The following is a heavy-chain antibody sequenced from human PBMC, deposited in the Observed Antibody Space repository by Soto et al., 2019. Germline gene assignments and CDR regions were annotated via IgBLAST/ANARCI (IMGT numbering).Heavy chain of an antibody. CDR3: ARPRYYYDSNTYSDGHPADY. CDR1: GFTFSSYA. V-gene: IGHV3-30-3*01. J-gene: IGHJ4*02. D-gene: IGHD3-22*01. Sequence: RGSLRLSCTASGFTFSSYAMHWVRQAPGKGLEWVAFISHDGNTTYYADSVKGRFSISRDNSKNTLYLQMNSLRTEDTAMFYCARPRYYYDSNTYSDGHPADYWGLGTLVTVSS. CDR2: ISHDGNTT.